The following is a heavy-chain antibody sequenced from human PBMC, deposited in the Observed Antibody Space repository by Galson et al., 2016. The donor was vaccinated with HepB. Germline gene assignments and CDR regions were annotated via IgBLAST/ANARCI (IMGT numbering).Heavy chain of an antibody. D-gene: IGHD2-2*01. V-gene: IGHV3-9*01. CDR3: AKGQTSTSYGMDV. J-gene: IGHJ6*04. Sequence: SLRLSCAASGFTFKDYAMHWVRQAPGKGLEWVSGIGWNSGNIGYADSVKGRFTVSRDNAKKSLYLQMDSLRAEDTALYYCAKGQTSTSYGMDVWGKGTPVTVSA. CDR2: IGWNSGNI. CDR1: GFTFKDYA.